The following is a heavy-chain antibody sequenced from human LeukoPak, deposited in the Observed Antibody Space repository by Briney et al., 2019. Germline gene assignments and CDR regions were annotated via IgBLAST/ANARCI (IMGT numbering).Heavy chain of an antibody. CDR2: IKQDGSEK. V-gene: IGHV3-7*01. CDR1: GFTFSSYW. CDR3: ARDAGAPLYYFDY. J-gene: IGHJ4*02. Sequence: GGSLRLSCAASGFTFSSYWMSWVRQAPGKGLEWVANIKQDGSEKYYVDSAKGRFTISRDNAKNSLYLQMNSLRAEDTAVYYCARDAGAPLYYFDYWGQGTLVTVSS. D-gene: IGHD7-27*01.